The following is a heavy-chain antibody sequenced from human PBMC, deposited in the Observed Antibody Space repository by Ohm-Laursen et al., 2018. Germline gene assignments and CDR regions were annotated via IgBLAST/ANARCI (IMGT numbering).Heavy chain of an antibody. CDR1: GDSITSYF. V-gene: IGHV4-59*07. Sequence: SDTLSLTWTVSGDSITSYFWGWIRQPPGKGLQWIAYMHYTGSAKYHPSLNSRVTMSVDTSKSQFSLKLTSVTAADTAVYYCARGGSYGPNYFDHWGQGTLVTVSS. CDR3: ARGGSYGPNYFDH. D-gene: IGHD5-18*01. CDR2: MHYTGSA. J-gene: IGHJ4*02.